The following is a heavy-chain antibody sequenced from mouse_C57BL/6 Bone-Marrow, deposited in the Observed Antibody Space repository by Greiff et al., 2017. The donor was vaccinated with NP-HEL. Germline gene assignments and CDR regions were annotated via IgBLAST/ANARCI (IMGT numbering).Heavy chain of an antibody. CDR2: ISSGSSTI. Sequence: EVKLQESGGGLVKPGGSLKLSCAASGFTFSDYGMHWVRQAPEKGLEWVAYISSGSSTIYYADTVKGRFTISRDNAKNTLFLQMTSLRSEDTAMYYCARHYYGSSYQAMDYWGQGTSVTVSS. CDR1: GFTFSDYG. V-gene: IGHV5-17*01. J-gene: IGHJ4*01. D-gene: IGHD1-1*01. CDR3: ARHYYGSSYQAMDY.